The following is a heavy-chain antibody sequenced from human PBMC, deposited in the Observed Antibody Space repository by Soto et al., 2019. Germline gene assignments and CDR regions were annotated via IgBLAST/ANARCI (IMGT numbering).Heavy chain of an antibody. CDR3: ASVLGEAFDL. V-gene: IGHV1-46*01. CDR2: IFPGGVNV. D-gene: IGHD6-6*01. J-gene: IGHJ3*01. CDR1: GYSFTSHY. Sequence: ASVKVSCKAIGYSFTSHYMHWVRQAPGQGLEWMGTIFPGGVNVAYAQKFQGRVTMTKDTSTSTVYMELTSLTSEDTAVYYCASVLGEAFDLWGQGTMVTVSS.